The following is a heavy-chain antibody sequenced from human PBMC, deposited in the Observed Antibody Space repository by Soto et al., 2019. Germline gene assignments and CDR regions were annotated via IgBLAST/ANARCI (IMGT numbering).Heavy chain of an antibody. J-gene: IGHJ4*02. CDR2: ITNIGDST. CDR1: GVTFSNLA. D-gene: IGHD3-22*01. V-gene: IGHV3-23*01. CDR3: AKDRGVTMMLLPGY. Sequence: EVQLLESGGGLVQPGGSLRLSCAASGVTFSNLAMNWVRQVPGKGLEWVSTITNIGDSTYYADSVKGRFTVSRVNSMNTLYLQMDSLRAQDTAVYYCAKDRGVTMMLLPGYWGQGTLVTVSS.